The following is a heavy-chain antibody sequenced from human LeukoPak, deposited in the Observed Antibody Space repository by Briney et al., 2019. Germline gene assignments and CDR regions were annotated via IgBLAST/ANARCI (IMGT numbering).Heavy chain of an antibody. Sequence: PGGSLRLSCAASGFTFDDYGMTWVRQTPGKGLEWIGEINHSGSTNYNPSLKSRVTISVDTSKNQFSLKLSSVTAADTAVYYCARGPRYCSGGSCYCYYMDVWGKGTTVTVSS. CDR2: INHSGST. V-gene: IGHV4-34*01. CDR3: ARGPRYCSGGSCYCYYMDV. D-gene: IGHD2-15*01. J-gene: IGHJ6*03. CDR1: GFTFDDYG.